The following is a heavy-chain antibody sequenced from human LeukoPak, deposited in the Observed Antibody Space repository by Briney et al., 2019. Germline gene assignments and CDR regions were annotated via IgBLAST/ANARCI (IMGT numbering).Heavy chain of an antibody. V-gene: IGHV1-8*01. CDR3: AREVASGSIRYYYMDV. J-gene: IGHJ6*03. D-gene: IGHD3-10*01. Sequence: ASVKVSCKASGYTFTSYDINWVRQATGQGLEWMGWMNPNSGNTGYAQKFQGRVTMTRNTSISTAYMELGSLRSEDTAVYYCAREVASGSIRYYYMDVWGKGTTVTVSS. CDR1: GYTFTSYD. CDR2: MNPNSGNT.